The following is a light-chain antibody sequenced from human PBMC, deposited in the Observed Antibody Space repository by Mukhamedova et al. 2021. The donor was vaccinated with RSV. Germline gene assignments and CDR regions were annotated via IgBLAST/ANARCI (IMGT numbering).Light chain of an antibody. V-gene: IGKV3-20*01. CDR3: QQYGTSPLT. CDR1: QSVSSSY. Sequence: PGERATLSCRASQSVSSSYLAWYQQKPGQAPRLLIYGASIRATGIPDRFSGSESGTDFTLTISKLEPEDFAVYYCQQYGTSPLTF. J-gene: IGKJ4*01. CDR2: GAS.